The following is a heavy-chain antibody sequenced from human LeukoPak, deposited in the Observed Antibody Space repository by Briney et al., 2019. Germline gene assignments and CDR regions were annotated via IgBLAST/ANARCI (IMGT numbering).Heavy chain of an antibody. J-gene: IGHJ3*02. V-gene: IGHV4-39*01. D-gene: IGHD6-13*01. CDR2: IYYSGST. CDR1: GGSISSSSYY. Sequence: SETLSLTCTVSGGSISSSSYYWGWIRQPPGKGLEWIGSIYYSGSTYYNPSLKSRVTISVDTSKNQFSLKLSSVTAADTAVYYCARHDVMVTAAGPCLDAFDIWGQGTMVTVSS. CDR3: ARHDVMVTAAGPCLDAFDI.